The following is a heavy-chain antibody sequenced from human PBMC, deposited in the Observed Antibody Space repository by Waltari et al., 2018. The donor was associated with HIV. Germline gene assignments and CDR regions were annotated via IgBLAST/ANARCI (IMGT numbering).Heavy chain of an antibody. CDR2: SIPVFDSV. V-gene: IGHV1-69*01. CDR3: ARRKSGQKGGYNYFDP. CDR1: GGAFSSYP. J-gene: IGHJ5*02. D-gene: IGHD5-12*01. Sequence: QVQLVQSGAEVKKPGSSVKVSCKASGGAFSSYPINWVRQAPGHGLEWLGGSIPVFDSVTYAQKFEDTVTITADASTSTAYMELSNLRSEDTAIYYCARRKSGQKGGYNYFDPWGQGTLVIVSS.